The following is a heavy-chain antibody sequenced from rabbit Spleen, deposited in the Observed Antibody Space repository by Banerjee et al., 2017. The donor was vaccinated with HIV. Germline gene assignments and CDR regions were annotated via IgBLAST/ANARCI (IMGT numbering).Heavy chain of an antibody. J-gene: IGHJ3*01. CDR1: GFSFSSSYY. V-gene: IGHV1S45*01. D-gene: IGHD3-1*01. CDR3: ARADGSDDMLDL. CDR2: IYAGSSGST. Sequence: QEQLDESGGGLVKPGASLTLTCTASGFSFSSSYYMCWVRQAPGKGLEWIACIYAGSSGSTYYASWAKGRFTISKTSSTAVTLQMTSLTAADTATYFCARADGSDDMLDLWGQGTLVTVS.